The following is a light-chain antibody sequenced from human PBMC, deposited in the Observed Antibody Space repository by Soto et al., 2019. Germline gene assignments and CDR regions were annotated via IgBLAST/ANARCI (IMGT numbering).Light chain of an antibody. V-gene: IGKV3-15*01. Sequence: EIEMTQSPATLSVSPGERATLSCRASQSVSSNLAWYQQKPGQAPGLLIYGASTRATGIPARFSGSGSGTEFTLTISSLQSEDFAVYYCQQYGSSPRTFGQGTKVDIK. J-gene: IGKJ1*01. CDR3: QQYGSSPRT. CDR2: GAS. CDR1: QSVSSN.